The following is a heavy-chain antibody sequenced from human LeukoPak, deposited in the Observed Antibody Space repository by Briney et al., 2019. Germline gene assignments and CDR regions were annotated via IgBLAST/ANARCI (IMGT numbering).Heavy chain of an antibody. CDR1: GFTFSSYA. Sequence: GGSLRLSCAASGFTFSSYAMSWVRQAPGKGLEWASAISGSGGSTYSADSVKGRFTISRDNSKNTLYLQMNTLGAEDTAVYYCAKALPIAVARDAFDIWGQGTMVTVSS. CDR2: ISGSGGST. J-gene: IGHJ3*02. CDR3: AKALPIAVARDAFDI. V-gene: IGHV3-23*01. D-gene: IGHD6-19*01.